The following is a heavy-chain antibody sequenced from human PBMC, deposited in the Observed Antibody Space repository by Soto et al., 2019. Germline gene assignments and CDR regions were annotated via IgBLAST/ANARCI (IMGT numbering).Heavy chain of an antibody. D-gene: IGHD1-26*01. CDR2: NSDSGRT. CDR3: ARHVGSYSFDY. Sequence: QVQLQESGPGLVKPSETLSLTCTVTGGSTSSYYWSWLRQPPGKGLEWIGYNSDSGRTDYNPSLKSRVTISVDTSKNQFSWKLSSETAADTAVYYCARHVGSYSFDYWGQGTLVTVSS. J-gene: IGHJ4*02. CDR1: GGSTSSYY. V-gene: IGHV4-59*08.